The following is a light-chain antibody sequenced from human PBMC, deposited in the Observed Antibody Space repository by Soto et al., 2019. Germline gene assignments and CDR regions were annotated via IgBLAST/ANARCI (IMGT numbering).Light chain of an antibody. CDR3: QQYASLPLT. J-gene: IGKJ4*01. Sequence: DIQMTQSPSSLSASIGDRVTITCQASQGINNYLNWYQQKPGQAPDLLIYDASILETGVPSRFSGSGSGTEFTVTISSLQPEDIATYYCQQYASLPLTFGGGTKVEIK. CDR2: DAS. V-gene: IGKV1-33*01. CDR1: QGINNY.